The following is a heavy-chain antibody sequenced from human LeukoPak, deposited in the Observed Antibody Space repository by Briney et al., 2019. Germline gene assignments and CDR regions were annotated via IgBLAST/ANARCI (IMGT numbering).Heavy chain of an antibody. J-gene: IGHJ3*02. Sequence: SETLSLTCTVSGGSISSSDYYWGWIRQPPGKGLDWIGSIYYSGSTYYNPSLKSRVTISVDTSKNQVSLQLTSVTAADTAVYYCVRPTVTTSDPTAFDIWGQGTMVSVSS. D-gene: IGHD4-17*01. CDR2: IYYSGST. CDR1: GGSISSSDYY. CDR3: VRPTVTTSDPTAFDI. V-gene: IGHV4-39*01.